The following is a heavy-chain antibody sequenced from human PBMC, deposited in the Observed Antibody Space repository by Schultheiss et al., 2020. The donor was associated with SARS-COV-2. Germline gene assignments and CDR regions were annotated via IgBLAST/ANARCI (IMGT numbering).Heavy chain of an antibody. V-gene: IGHV3-21*01. CDR2: ISSSSSYI. D-gene: IGHD2-21*02. CDR1: GFTFSSYS. CDR3: AKDLYWHIVVVTNMDV. J-gene: IGHJ6*02. Sequence: GGSLRLSCAASGFTFSSYSMNWVRQAPGKGLEWVSSISSSSSYIYYADSVKGRFTISRDNAKNSLYLQMNSLRAEDTAVYYCAKDLYWHIVVVTNMDVWGQGTTVTVSS.